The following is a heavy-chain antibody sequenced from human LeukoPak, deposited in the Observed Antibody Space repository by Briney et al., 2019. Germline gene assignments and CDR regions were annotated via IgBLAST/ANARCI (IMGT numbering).Heavy chain of an antibody. CDR2: IKQDGSEK. Sequence: GSLRLSCAASGFTFSSYWMSWVRQAPGKGLEWVANIKQDGSEKYYVDSVKGRFTISRDSAKNSLYLQMNSLRAEDTAVYYCARGARFFYYAMDVWGQGTTVTVSS. CDR1: GFTFSSYW. J-gene: IGHJ6*02. CDR3: ARGARFFYYAMDV. V-gene: IGHV3-7*01. D-gene: IGHD3-10*01.